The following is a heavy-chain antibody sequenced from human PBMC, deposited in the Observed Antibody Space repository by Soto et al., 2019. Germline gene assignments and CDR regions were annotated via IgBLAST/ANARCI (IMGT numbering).Heavy chain of an antibody. Sequence: PGESLKISCKGSGYSFTSYWISWVRQMPGKGLEWMGRIDPSDSYTNYSPSFQGHVTISADKSISTAYLQWSSLKASDAAMYYCARQNAYNSWFDRWGKRTLGTVSS. V-gene: IGHV5-10-1*01. CDR2: IDPSDSYT. D-gene: IGHD1-1*01. CDR3: ARQNAYNSWFDR. J-gene: IGHJ5*02. CDR1: GYSFTSYW.